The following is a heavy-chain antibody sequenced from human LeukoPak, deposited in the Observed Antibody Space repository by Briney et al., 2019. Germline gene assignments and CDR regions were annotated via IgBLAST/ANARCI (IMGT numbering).Heavy chain of an antibody. J-gene: IGHJ3*02. CDR2: IRGGGGSA. V-gene: IGHV3-23*01. Sequence: GGSLRLSCTASGFTFSAYAMMWVRQAPGKGPEWVSAIRGGGGSASYADSVKGRFTISRDNSKYTLFLQMNSLRAEDTAVYYCARDPNGDYIGAFDMWGPGTMVTVSS. D-gene: IGHD4-17*01. CDR1: GFTFSAYA. CDR3: ARDPNGDYIGAFDM.